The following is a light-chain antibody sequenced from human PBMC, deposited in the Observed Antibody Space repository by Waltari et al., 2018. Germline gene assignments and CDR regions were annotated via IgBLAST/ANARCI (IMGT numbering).Light chain of an antibody. CDR3: QQGSVLPLT. CDR1: QRVFNY. CDR2: DTS. Sequence: EIVLTQSPATLSLSAGERATLSCRASQRVFNYLAWYQQKPGQAPRLRIYDTSKRATGIPARFSGSGSGTDVTLTISNLEAEDFALYFCQQGSVLPLTFGGGTKVDIK. J-gene: IGKJ4*01. V-gene: IGKV3-11*01.